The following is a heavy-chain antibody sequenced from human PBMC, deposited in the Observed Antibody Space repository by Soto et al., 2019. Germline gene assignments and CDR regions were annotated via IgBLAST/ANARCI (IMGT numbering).Heavy chain of an antibody. J-gene: IGHJ4*02. CDR3: AKDARGGTSGWYYFDN. D-gene: IGHD6-19*01. CDR1: GGTITYYY. V-gene: IGHV4-59*12. CDR2: IFDGGSA. Sequence: ETLSLTCTVSGGTITYYYWSWIRQAPGKGLEWLGYIFDGGSANYNPSLKSRVSFSLDKSQNQLSLKLTSVTAADTAVYYCAKDARGGTSGWYYFDNWGQGTLVTVSS.